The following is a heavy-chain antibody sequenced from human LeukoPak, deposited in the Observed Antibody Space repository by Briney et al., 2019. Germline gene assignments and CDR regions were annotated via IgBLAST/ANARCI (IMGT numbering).Heavy chain of an antibody. Sequence: GGSLRLSCAASGFTFSSYALGWVRQAPGKGLDFISGISGSGGSIYYADSVKGRFTISRDNSKNTLSLQMSILRAEDTAVYYRAKGSSGSRSRGNYWVQGTLVTVSS. CDR2: ISGSGGSI. CDR3: AKGSSGSRSRGNY. V-gene: IGHV3-23*01. D-gene: IGHD1-26*01. CDR1: GFTFSSYA. J-gene: IGHJ4*02.